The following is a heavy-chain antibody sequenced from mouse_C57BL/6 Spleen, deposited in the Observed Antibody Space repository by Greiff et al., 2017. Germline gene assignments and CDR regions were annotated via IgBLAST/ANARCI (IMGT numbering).Heavy chain of an antibody. D-gene: IGHD1-1*01. V-gene: IGHV5-6*01. CDR3: ARDYYGSSYWYFDV. Sequence: EVQLVESGGDLVKPGGSLKLSCAASGFTFSSYGMSWVRQTPDNRLEWVATISSGGSYTYYPDSVKGRFTISRDNAKNTLYLQMSSLKSEDTAMYYCARDYYGSSYWYFDVWGTGTTVTVSS. CDR1: GFTFSSYG. J-gene: IGHJ1*03. CDR2: ISSGGSYT.